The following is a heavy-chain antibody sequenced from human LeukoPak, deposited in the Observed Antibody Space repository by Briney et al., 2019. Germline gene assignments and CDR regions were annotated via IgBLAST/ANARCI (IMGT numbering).Heavy chain of an antibody. CDR3: ARDRIAVGEVYFDY. Sequence: PSETLSLTCTVSGGSISRYYWSWIRHPPGKGLEWIGYIYYSGSTNYNPSLKSRVTISVDTSKNQFSLKLSSVTAADTAVYYCARDRIAVGEVYFDYWGQGTLVTVTS. V-gene: IGHV4-59*01. CDR2: IYYSGST. CDR1: GGSISRYY. J-gene: IGHJ4*02. D-gene: IGHD6-19*01.